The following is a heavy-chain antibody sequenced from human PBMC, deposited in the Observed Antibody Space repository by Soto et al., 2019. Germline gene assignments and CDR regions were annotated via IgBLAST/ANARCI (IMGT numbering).Heavy chain of an antibody. CDR2: INHSGST. V-gene: IGHV4-34*01. J-gene: IGHJ6*02. CDR3: ARVEATYYDFWSGYYKPVVHYYGMDV. D-gene: IGHD3-3*01. Sequence: SETLSLTCAVYGGSFSGYYWSWIRQPPGKGLEWIGEINHSGSTNYNPSLKSRVTISVDTSKNQFSLKLSSVTAADTAVYYCARVEATYYDFWSGYYKPVVHYYGMDVWGQGTTVTVSS. CDR1: GGSFSGYY.